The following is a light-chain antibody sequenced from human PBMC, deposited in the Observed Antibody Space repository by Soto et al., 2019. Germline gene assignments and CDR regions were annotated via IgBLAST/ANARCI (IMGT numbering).Light chain of an antibody. J-gene: IGLJ1*01. CDR3: AAWDDSLNGYV. CDR1: SSNIGAGYD. CDR2: GNS. V-gene: IGLV1-40*01. Sequence: QSVLTQPPSVSGAPGQRVTISCTGSSSNIGAGYDVHWYQLLPGTAPKLLIYGNSDRPSGVPDRFSGSKSGTSASLAITGLQAEDEADYYCAAWDDSLNGYVFGTGTKVTVL.